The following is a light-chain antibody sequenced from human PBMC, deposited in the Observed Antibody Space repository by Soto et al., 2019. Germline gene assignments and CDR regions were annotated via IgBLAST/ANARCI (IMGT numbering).Light chain of an antibody. Sequence: SYELTQPPSVSVSPGQTASISYSGDKLGNKFACWYQQRPGQSPVLVIYQNNKRPSGIPERFSASNSGNTATLTISGTQAMDEADYYCQAWDRTNDVLFGGGTKLTVL. CDR3: QAWDRTNDVL. CDR2: QNN. CDR1: KLGNKF. J-gene: IGLJ2*01. V-gene: IGLV3-1*01.